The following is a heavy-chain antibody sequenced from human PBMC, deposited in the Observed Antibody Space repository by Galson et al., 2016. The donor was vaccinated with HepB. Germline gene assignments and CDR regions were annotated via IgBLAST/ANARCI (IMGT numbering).Heavy chain of an antibody. CDR2: ISGNGIGT. V-gene: IGHV3-23*01. D-gene: IGHD4-17*01. CDR3: ARGVYGDHGWFDY. CDR1: GFTFNTYA. Sequence: SLRLSCAAPGFTFNTYAMTWVRQAPGKGLECVATISGNGIGTAYAGSVKGRFTISRDNSKNTVYLQMNTLRAEDTAVYYCARGVYGDHGWFDYWGQGTLVTVSS. J-gene: IGHJ4*02.